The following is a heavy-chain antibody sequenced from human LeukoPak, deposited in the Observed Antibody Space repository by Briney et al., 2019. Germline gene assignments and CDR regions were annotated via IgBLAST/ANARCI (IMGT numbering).Heavy chain of an antibody. J-gene: IGHJ4*02. D-gene: IGHD2-8*01. CDR1: GGSINSNSYY. Sequence: SETLSLTCTVSGGSINSNSYYWGWIRQPPGKGLEWIGSVYYNGATYYNPSLKRRVTISVDTSKNQFSLKLSSVTAADTAVYYCARGYCTNAVCSLGPTQAWGQGTLVTVSS. CDR2: VYYNGAT. V-gene: IGHV4-39*07. CDR3: ARGYCTNAVCSLGPTQA.